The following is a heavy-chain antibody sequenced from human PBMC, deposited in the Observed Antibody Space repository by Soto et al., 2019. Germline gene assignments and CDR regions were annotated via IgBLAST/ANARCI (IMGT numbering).Heavy chain of an antibody. V-gene: IGHV3-7*01. CDR2: IKQDGSEK. Sequence: GGSLRLSCTASGFTFTTYWMGWVRRAPGKGLEFVANIKQDGSEKIYVDSVKGRFTISRDNAKNMLHLQMNSLRAEDTAVYYCLRGGRGYTRDDVLDVWGQGTMVTVSS. CDR1: GFTFTTYW. D-gene: IGHD2-2*02. CDR3: LRGGRGYTRDDVLDV. J-gene: IGHJ3*01.